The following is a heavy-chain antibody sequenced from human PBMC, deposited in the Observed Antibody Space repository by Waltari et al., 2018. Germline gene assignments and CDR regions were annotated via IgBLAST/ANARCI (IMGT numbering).Heavy chain of an antibody. D-gene: IGHD3-9*01. Sequence: QVQLVQSGAEVKKPGASVKVSCKASGYTFTGYYMHWVRQAPGQGLEWMGWINPNSGGTNYAQKFQGRVTMTRDTSISTAYMELSRLRSDDTAVYYCARVRGYFDWPRGPYYYYYGMDVWGQGTTVTVSS. CDR2: INPNSGGT. CDR1: GYTFTGYY. J-gene: IGHJ6*02. CDR3: ARVRGYFDWPRGPYYYYYGMDV. V-gene: IGHV1-2*02.